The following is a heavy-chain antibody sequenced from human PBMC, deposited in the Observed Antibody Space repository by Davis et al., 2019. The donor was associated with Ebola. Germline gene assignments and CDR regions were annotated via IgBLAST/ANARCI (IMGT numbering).Heavy chain of an antibody. J-gene: IGHJ4*02. V-gene: IGHV3-74*01. Sequence: GESLKISCAASGFTFSRHWMHWVRQVPGKGLVWVSRISGDGSRTTYADSVKGRFTISRDNAKNTLYLQMDSLRAEDTAVYYCARRIDYWGQGTLVTVSS. CDR1: GFTFSRHW. CDR2: ISGDGSRT. CDR3: ARRIDY.